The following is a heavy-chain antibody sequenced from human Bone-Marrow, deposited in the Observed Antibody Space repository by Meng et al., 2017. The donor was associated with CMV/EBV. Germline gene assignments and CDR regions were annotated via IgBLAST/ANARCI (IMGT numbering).Heavy chain of an antibody. V-gene: IGHV3-33*01. J-gene: IGHJ6*02. CDR1: RFTFSNYG. CDR3: SVAATPYYYYGMDV. Sequence: LSLTCAASRFTFSNYGMHWVRQAPGKGLEWVAVIWYDGSNKYYADSVKGRFTISRDNSKNTPYLQMNSLRAEDTAVYYCSVAATPYYYYGMDVWGQGTTVTVSS. D-gene: IGHD2-15*01. CDR2: IWYDGSNK.